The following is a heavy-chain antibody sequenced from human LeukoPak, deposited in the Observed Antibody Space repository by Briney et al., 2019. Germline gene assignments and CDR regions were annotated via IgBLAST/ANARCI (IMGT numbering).Heavy chain of an antibody. J-gene: IGHJ4*02. CDR3: TRGSDTIFGVARDGFDY. CDR2: IRGKPYGGTT. CDR1: GFTFGDYA. Sequence: GGSLRLSCTAPGFTFGDYAMSWLRQAPGKGLEWVGFIRGKPYGGTTEYAASVKGRFTISSDDSESIAYLQMNSLKTEDTAVYYCTRGSDTIFGVARDGFDYWGQGTLVTVSS. V-gene: IGHV3-49*03. D-gene: IGHD3-3*01.